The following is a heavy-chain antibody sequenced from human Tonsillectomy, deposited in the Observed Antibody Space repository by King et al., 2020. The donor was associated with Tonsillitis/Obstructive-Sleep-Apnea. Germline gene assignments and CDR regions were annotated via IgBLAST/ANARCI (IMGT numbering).Heavy chain of an antibody. CDR3: ARGSYDSDAFDI. CDR2: IYWDDDK. J-gene: IGHJ3*02. CDR1: GFSLRTGGVG. V-gene: IGHV2-5*02. Sequence: TLQESGPTLVKPPQTLTLTCTFSGFSLRTGGVGVGWIRQPPGKALEWLALIYWDDDKRYSPSLKSRLNITKDTSKNQVVLTMTNMDPVDTATYYCARGSYDSDAFDIWGQGTMVTVSS. D-gene: IGHD3-10*01.